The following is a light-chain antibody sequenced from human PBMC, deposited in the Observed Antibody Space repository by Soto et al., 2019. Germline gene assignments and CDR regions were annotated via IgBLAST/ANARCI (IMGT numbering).Light chain of an antibody. J-gene: IGLJ1*01. CDR2: DTT. V-gene: IGLV1-51*01. CDR1: SSNIGNNH. CDR3: GAWDSSPSAFV. Sequence: QSVLTQPPSVSAAPGQKVTVSCSGVSSNIGNNHVSWYQHPPGTAPKLLIYDTTKRPSGIPVRFSVSKSGTSATLVITGLQTGDEADYYCGAWDSSPSAFVFGTGTKVTVL.